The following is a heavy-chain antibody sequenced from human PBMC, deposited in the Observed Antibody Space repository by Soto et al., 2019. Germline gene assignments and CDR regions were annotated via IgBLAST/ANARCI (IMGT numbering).Heavy chain of an antibody. CDR1: GGSISSSSYY. Sequence: QLQLQESGPGLVKPSETLSLTCTVSGGSISSSSYYWGWIRQPPGKGLEWIGSIYYSGSTYYNPSLKSRVTISVDTSKNQFSLKLSSVTAADTAVYYCARESSSWYRGLDYWGQGTLVTVSS. J-gene: IGHJ4*02. CDR2: IYYSGST. CDR3: ARESSSWYRGLDY. V-gene: IGHV4-39*01. D-gene: IGHD6-13*01.